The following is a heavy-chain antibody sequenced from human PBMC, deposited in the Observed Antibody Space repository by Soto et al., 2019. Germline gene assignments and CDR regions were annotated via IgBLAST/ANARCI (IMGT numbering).Heavy chain of an antibody. D-gene: IGHD1-20*01. CDR2: SYYSGTS. Sequence: PXESLSLTCTVSGASIRVQIFYWTWIRHTPGKGLEWVGISYYSGTSYFNPALKGRVTISVDTSTNQFSLRLTSVTAADTAVYYCKRRYNWNDYYFDPWGQGTLVTVSS. V-gene: IGHV4-39*01. CDR3: KRRYNWNDYYFDP. J-gene: IGHJ5*02. CDR1: GASIRVQIFY.